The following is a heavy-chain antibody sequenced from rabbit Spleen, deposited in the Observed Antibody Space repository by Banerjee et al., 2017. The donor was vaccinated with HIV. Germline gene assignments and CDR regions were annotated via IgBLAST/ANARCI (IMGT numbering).Heavy chain of an antibody. D-gene: IGHD1-1*01. V-gene: IGHV1S45*01. CDR3: ARDLTDVIGWNFKL. J-gene: IGHJ4*01. CDR1: GFTLSNYW. Sequence: QEQLVESGGGLVQPEEALTLTCTASGFTLSNYWMCWVRQAPGKGLEWIACINTVTGKSVYASWAKGRFTASKTSSTTVTLQMTSLTAADTATYFCARDLTDVIGWNFKLWGPGTLVTVS. CDR2: INTVTGKS.